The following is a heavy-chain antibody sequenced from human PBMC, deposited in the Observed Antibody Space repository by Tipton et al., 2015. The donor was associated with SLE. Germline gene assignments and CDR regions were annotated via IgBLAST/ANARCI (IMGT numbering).Heavy chain of an antibody. CDR3: ASYCSGGRCYSDY. D-gene: IGHD2-15*01. CDR1: GGSISSYY. V-gene: IGHV4-39*07. CDR2: LYYGGTT. Sequence: TLSLTCTVSGGSISSYYWSWIRQHPGKGLEWIGSLYYGGTTYYNPSLKSRVTISVGTSKNQFSLKLNSVTAADTAVYYCASYCSGGRCYSDYWGQGTLVTVSS. J-gene: IGHJ4*02.